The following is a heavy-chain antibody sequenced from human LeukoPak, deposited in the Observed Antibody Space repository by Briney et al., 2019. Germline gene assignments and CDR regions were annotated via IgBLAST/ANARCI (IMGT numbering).Heavy chain of an antibody. CDR3: AHRLGYCSSTSCYTFGHDWFDP. D-gene: IGHD2-2*02. CDR2: IYWNEDK. Sequence: SGPTLVKPTQTLTLTCTFSGFSLSTSGVGVGWIRQPPGKALEWLALIYWNEDKRYSPSLKSRPTITKDTSKNQVVLTMTNMDPVDTATYYCAHRLGYCSSTSCYTFGHDWFDPWGQGTLVTVSS. J-gene: IGHJ5*02. V-gene: IGHV2-5*01. CDR1: GFSLSTSGVG.